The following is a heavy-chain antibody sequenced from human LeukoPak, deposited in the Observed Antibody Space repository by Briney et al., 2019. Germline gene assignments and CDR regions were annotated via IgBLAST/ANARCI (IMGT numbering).Heavy chain of an antibody. CDR3: ARLWGSSWSAEYFQH. CDR1: GGSISSSNW. J-gene: IGHJ1*01. Sequence: PSETLSLTCAVSGGSISSSNWWSWVRQPPGKGLEWIGEIYHSGSTNYNPSLKSRVTISVDKSKNQFSLKLSSVTAADTAVYYCARLWGSSWSAEYFQHWGQGTLVTVSS. CDR2: IYHSGST. V-gene: IGHV4-4*02. D-gene: IGHD6-13*01.